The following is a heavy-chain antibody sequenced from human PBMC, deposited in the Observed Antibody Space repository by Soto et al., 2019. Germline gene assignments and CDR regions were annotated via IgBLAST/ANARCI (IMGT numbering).Heavy chain of an antibody. D-gene: IGHD4-4*01. V-gene: IGHV3-74*01. Sequence: VHCGGRGPGKGLVWVSRINSDGSSTSYADSVKGRFTISRDNAKNTLYLQMNSLRAEDTVVQYGAGITVTTYYLAYRRHRTPVTGTS. J-gene: IGHJ4*01. CDR2: INSDGSST. CDR3: AGITVTTYYLAY.